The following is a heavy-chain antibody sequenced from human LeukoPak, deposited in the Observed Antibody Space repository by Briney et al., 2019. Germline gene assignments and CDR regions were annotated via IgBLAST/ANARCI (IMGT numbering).Heavy chain of an antibody. Sequence: PGRSLRLSCAASGFTFNSYPMSWVRQAPGKGLEWVSAISPSGGSIYFSDSVRGRFTISRDNSKNTVYVQMNSLRAEDTAVYYCAKLRWEITHYWYFDLWGRGTLVTVSS. CDR3: AKLRWEITHYWYFDL. CDR1: GFTFNSYP. CDR2: ISPSGGSI. V-gene: IGHV3-23*01. J-gene: IGHJ2*01. D-gene: IGHD4-23*01.